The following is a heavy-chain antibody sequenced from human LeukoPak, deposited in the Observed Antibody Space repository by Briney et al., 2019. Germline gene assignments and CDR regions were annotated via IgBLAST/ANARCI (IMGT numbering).Heavy chain of an antibody. CDR2: FSGSGGST. Sequence: GGSLRLSCAASGFTFSSYGMSWVRQAPGKGLEWVSAFSGSGGSTYYADSVKGRFTISRDNSKNTLYLQMNTLRAEDTAVYYCAKDLRYCGGDCYSEGLNYWGQGTLVTVSS. D-gene: IGHD2-21*02. CDR1: GFTFSSYG. J-gene: IGHJ4*02. CDR3: AKDLRYCGGDCYSEGLNY. V-gene: IGHV3-23*01.